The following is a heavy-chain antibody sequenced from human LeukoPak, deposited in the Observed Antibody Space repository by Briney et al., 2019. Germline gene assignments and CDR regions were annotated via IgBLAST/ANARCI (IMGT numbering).Heavy chain of an antibody. CDR3: ARGSPDYGDLRYWYFDL. CDR2: INHSGST. J-gene: IGHJ2*01. Sequence: SETLSLTCAVYGGSFSGYYCSWIRQPPGKGLEWIGEINHSGSTKYNPSLKSRVTISVDTSKNQFSLNLRSVTAADTAVYYCARGSPDYGDLRYWYFDLWGRGTLVTVSS. D-gene: IGHD4-17*01. CDR1: GGSFSGYY. V-gene: IGHV4-34*01.